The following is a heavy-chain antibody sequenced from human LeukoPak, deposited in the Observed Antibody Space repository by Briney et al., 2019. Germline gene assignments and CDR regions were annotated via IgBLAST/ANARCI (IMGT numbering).Heavy chain of an antibody. J-gene: IGHJ4*02. CDR1: GGSISSYY. CDR2: IYYSGST. V-gene: IGHV4-39*01. D-gene: IGHD1-26*01. Sequence: KPSETLSLTCTVSGGSISSYYWGWIRQPPGKGLEWIGSIYYSGSTYYNPSLKSRVTISVDASKNQFSLKLSAVTAADTAVYYCARHRKGAPDFDYWGQGTLVTVSS. CDR3: ARHRKGAPDFDY.